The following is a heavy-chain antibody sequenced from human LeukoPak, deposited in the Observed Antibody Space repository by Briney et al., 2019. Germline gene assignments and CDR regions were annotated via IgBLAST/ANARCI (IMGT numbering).Heavy chain of an antibody. Sequence: GGSLRLSCEASGFTFSDYYMSWVRQAPGKGLEWVSYISGRSGYTKYADSVKGRFTISRDNAKNSLYLQVNSLRAEDTAVYYCARGTGTTAYFDYWGQGTPVTVSS. CDR3: ARGTGTTAYFDY. CDR2: ISGRSGYT. D-gene: IGHD1-1*01. V-gene: IGHV3-11*06. CDR1: GFTFSDYY. J-gene: IGHJ4*02.